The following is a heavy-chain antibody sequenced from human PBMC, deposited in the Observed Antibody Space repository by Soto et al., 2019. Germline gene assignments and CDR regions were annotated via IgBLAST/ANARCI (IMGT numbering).Heavy chain of an antibody. Sequence: PVGSLRLSCAASGFTFSNAWMSWVRQAPGKGLEWVGRIKSKTDGGTTDYAAPVKGRFTISRDDSKNTLYLQMNSLKTEDTAVYYCTTEAIDYYDSSGYSRYWGQGTLVTVS. CDR1: GFTFSNAW. D-gene: IGHD3-22*01. J-gene: IGHJ4*02. V-gene: IGHV3-15*01. CDR3: TTEAIDYYDSSGYSRY. CDR2: IKSKTDGGTT.